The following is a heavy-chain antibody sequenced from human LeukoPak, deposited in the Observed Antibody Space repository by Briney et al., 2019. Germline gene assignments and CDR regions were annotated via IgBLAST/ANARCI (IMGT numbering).Heavy chain of an antibody. CDR3: ARLEAELLYAFDI. V-gene: IGHV4-59*08. D-gene: IGHD1-26*01. Sequence: PSETLSLTCTVSGGSISSYYWSWIRQPPGKGLERIGYIYYSGSTNYNPSLESRVTISVDTSKNQFSLKLSSVTAADTAVYYCARLEAELLYAFDIWGQGTMVTVSS. CDR1: GGSISSYY. J-gene: IGHJ3*02. CDR2: IYYSGST.